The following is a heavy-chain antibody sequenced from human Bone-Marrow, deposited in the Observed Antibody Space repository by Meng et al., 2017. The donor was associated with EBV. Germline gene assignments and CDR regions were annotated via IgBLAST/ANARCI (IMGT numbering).Heavy chain of an antibody. CDR1: GYTFSSFT. CDR2: IHGYSANT. Sequence: QVQVVQCGVAVQKPGASVRVSCKTSGYTFSSFTLHWVRQVPGQGFEWVGWIHGYSANTHYAQKFHGRVNMSTDTSTDTSYMELKNLRPDDTAIYYCVRFSNYVLDHWGQGTLVTVSS. J-gene: IGHJ4*02. CDR3: VRFSNYVLDH. V-gene: IGHV1-18*01. D-gene: IGHD3-10*01.